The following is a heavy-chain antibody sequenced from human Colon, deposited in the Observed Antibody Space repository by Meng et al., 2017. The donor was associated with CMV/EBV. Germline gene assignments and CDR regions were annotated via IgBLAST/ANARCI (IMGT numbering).Heavy chain of an antibody. J-gene: IGHJ6*02. CDR3: AKDTRQQLVPGYYYYGMDV. D-gene: IGHD6-13*01. CDR1: GFTFSSYG. CDR2: IRYDGSNK. Sequence: GESLKISCAASGFTFSSYGMHWVRQAPGKGLEWVAFIRYDGSNKYYADSVKGRFTISRDNSKNTLYLQMNSLRAEDTAVYYCAKDTRQQLVPGYYYYGMDVWGQGTTVTVSS. V-gene: IGHV3-30*02.